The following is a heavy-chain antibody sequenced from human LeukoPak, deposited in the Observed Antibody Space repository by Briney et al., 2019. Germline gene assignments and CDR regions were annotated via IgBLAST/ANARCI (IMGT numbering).Heavy chain of an antibody. Sequence: SETLSLTCAAYGGSFSGYYWSWIRQPPGKGLEWIREINHSGSANYNPSLKSRVTISVDTSKNQFSLKLSSVTAADTAVYDCARPPYYYDSSCYYYPFQPGGQGPLVTASS. D-gene: IGHD3-22*01. CDR1: GGSFSGYY. CDR2: INHSGSA. CDR3: ARPPYYYDSSCYYYPFQP. J-gene: IGHJ1*01. V-gene: IGHV4-34*01.